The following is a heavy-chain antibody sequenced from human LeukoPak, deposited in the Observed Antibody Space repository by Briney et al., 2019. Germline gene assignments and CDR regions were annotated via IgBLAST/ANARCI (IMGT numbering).Heavy chain of an antibody. V-gene: IGHV3-74*01. J-gene: IGHJ4*02. D-gene: IGHD2/OR15-2a*01. CDR1: GNYW. Sequence: PGGSLRLSCAASGNYWMHWVRQAPGKGLLWVSHINSDGSWTSYADSVKGRFTISKDNAKNTVYLQMNNLRAEDTAVYCCVSFYETDWGRGTLVTVSS. CDR2: INSDGSWT. CDR3: VSFYETD.